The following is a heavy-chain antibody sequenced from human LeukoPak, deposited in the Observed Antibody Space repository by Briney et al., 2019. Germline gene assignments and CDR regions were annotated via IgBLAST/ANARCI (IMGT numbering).Heavy chain of an antibody. J-gene: IGHJ4*02. D-gene: IGHD2-2*01. CDR3: ARVLGYCSSTSCSAPYFDY. V-gene: IGHV1-69*01. CDR2: IIPIFGTA. CDR1: GGTFSSYA. Sequence: ASVKVSCKASGGTFSSYAISWVRQAPGQGLEWMGEIIPIFGTANYAQKFQGRVTITADESTSTAYMELSSLRSEDTAVYYCARVLGYCSSTSCSAPYFDYWGQGTLVTVSS.